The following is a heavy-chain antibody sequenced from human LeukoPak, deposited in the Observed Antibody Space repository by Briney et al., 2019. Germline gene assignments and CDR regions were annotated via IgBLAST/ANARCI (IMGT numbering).Heavy chain of an antibody. Sequence: SETLSLTCTVSGYSISSGYYWGWIRQPPGKGLEWIGSIYHSGSTYYNPSLKSRVTISADTSKNQFSLKLSSVTAADTAVYYCARIPTVVVVAAMYYFDYWGQGTLVTVSS. CDR1: GYSISSGYY. J-gene: IGHJ4*02. V-gene: IGHV4-38-2*02. D-gene: IGHD2-15*01. CDR2: IYHSGST. CDR3: ARIPTVVVVAAMYYFDY.